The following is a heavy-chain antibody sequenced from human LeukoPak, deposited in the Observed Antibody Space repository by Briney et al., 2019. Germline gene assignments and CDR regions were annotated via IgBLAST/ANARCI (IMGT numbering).Heavy chain of an antibody. D-gene: IGHD6-19*01. V-gene: IGHV4-38-2*02. CDR2: IYHSGST. J-gene: IGHJ4*02. CDR1: GYSTSSGYY. Sequence: SETLSLTCTVSGYSTSSGYYWDWIRQPPGKGLEWIGSIYHSGSTYYNPSLKSRVTMSVDTSKNQFSLKLGSVAAADTAVYYCASAIGWYSFDYWGQGTLVTVSS. CDR3: ASAIGWYSFDY.